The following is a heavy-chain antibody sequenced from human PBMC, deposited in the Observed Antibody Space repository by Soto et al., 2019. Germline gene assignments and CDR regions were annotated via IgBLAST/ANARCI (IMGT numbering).Heavy chain of an antibody. Sequence: GGSLRLSCAASGFTFSSHSMNWVRQAPGKGLEWVSSISSSSSYIYYADSVKGRFTISRDNAKNSLYLQMNGLRAEDTAVYYCATDTAMAYYGMDVWGQGTTVTVSS. V-gene: IGHV3-21*01. CDR3: ATDTAMAYYGMDV. CDR1: GFTFSSHS. J-gene: IGHJ6*02. D-gene: IGHD5-18*01. CDR2: ISSSSSYI.